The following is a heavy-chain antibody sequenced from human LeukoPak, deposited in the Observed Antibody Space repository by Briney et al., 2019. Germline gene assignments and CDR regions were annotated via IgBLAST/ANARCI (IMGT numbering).Heavy chain of an antibody. D-gene: IGHD6-13*01. J-gene: IGHJ4*02. CDR2: ISRSGGST. V-gene: IGHV3-23*01. Sequence: GGALRLSCAASGFTLSSYAMNWVRQAPGKGLEWASAISRSGGSTYYADSVKGRFTISRDNSKNTLYLQMNSLRAEDTAVYDCAKGTAESSGWYEGYFDNWGQGTLVTVSS. CDR3: AKGTAESSGWYEGYFDN. CDR1: GFTLSSYA.